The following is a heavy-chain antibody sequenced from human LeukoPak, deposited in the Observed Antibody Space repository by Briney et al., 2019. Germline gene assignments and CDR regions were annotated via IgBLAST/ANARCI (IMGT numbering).Heavy chain of an antibody. CDR1: GYTCTSYG. CDR2: INAGNGNT. Sequence: ASVKVSCKATGYTCTSYGMHWVRQAPGQRLEWMGCINAGNGNTKYSQKFQVRVTITRDTSASTAYMELSSLKSEDTAVYYCARTTRGGGIRYPAYGMDVWGKGTTVTVSS. D-gene: IGHD2-15*01. CDR3: ARTTRGGGIRYPAYGMDV. J-gene: IGHJ6*04. V-gene: IGHV1-3*01.